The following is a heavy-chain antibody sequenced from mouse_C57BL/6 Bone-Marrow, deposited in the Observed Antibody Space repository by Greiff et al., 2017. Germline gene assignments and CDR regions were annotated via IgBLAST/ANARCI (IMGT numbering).Heavy chain of an antibody. CDR3: ARGDYYGSSYWFAY. V-gene: IGHV1-81*01. CDR2: IYPRSGNT. Sequence: VQLQQSGAELARPGASVKLSCKASGYTFTSYGISWVKQRTGQGLEWIGEIYPRSGNTYYNEKFKGKATLTADKSSSTAYMELRSLTSEDSAVYFCARGDYYGSSYWFAYWGQGTRVTVSA. CDR1: GYTFTSYG. J-gene: IGHJ3*01. D-gene: IGHD1-1*01.